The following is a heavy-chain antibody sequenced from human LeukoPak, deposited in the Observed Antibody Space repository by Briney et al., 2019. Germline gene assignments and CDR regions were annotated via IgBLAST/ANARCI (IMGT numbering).Heavy chain of an antibody. CDR3: ARDHPTYDSSGYRHLYYYYYGMDV. D-gene: IGHD3-22*01. V-gene: IGHV1-69*04. J-gene: IGHJ6*02. CDR2: IIPILGIA. Sequence: SLKVSCKASGGTFSCYAISWVRQAPGQGLEWMGRIIPILGIANYAQKFQGRVTITADKSTSTAYMELSSLRSEDTAVYYCARDHPTYDSSGYRHLYYYYYGMDVWGQGTTVTVSS. CDR1: GGTFSCYA.